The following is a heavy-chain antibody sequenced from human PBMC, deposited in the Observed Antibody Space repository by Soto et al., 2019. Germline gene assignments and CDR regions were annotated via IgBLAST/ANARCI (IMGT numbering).Heavy chain of an antibody. CDR1: GDTFNKYA. V-gene: IGHV1-69*12. Sequence: QVQLEQSGAEVKTLGSSVKVSCKASGDTFNKYAISWVRQAPGQGLEWMGGIIPIFGTANYAPQFQDRVTITADEATSTAYMELTSLKSDDTAVYFCARGARFLKWLSFDHWGQGTLVTVSS. D-gene: IGHD3-3*01. J-gene: IGHJ4*02. CDR2: IIPIFGTA. CDR3: ARGARFLKWLSFDH.